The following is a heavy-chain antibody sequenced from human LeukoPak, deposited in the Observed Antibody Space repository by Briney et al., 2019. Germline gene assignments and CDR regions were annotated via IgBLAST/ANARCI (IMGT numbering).Heavy chain of an antibody. Sequence: SETLSLTCAVYGGSFSGYYWSWIRQPPGKGLEWIGEINHSGSTNYNPSLKSRVTISVDTSKNQFSLKLSSVTAADTAVYYCARERQRAFDIWGQGTMVTVSS. CDR1: GGSFSGYY. CDR2: INHSGST. D-gene: IGHD2-2*01. CDR3: ARERQRAFDI. J-gene: IGHJ3*02. V-gene: IGHV4-34*01.